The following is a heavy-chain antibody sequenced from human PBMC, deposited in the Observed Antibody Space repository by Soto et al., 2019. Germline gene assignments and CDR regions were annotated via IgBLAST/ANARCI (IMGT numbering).Heavy chain of an antibody. D-gene: IGHD3-10*01. CDR3: ARVSGGVFDY. CDR1: GGSISSGGYS. Sequence: QLQLQESGSGLVKPSQTLSLTCAVSGGSISSGGYSWSWIRQPPGKGLEWIGYIYHSGSTYYNPSLKXXVXIXXDRSKHQFSLKLSSVTAADTAVYYCARVSGGVFDYWGQGTLVTVSS. J-gene: IGHJ4*02. V-gene: IGHV4-30-2*01. CDR2: IYHSGST.